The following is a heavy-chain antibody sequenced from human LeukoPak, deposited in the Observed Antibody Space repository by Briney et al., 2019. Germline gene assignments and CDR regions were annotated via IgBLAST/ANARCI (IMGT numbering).Heavy chain of an antibody. CDR3: ARDRVERNWFDP. CDR1: GGSISSSSYY. V-gene: IGHV4-39*07. Sequence: NPSETLSLTCTVSGGSISSSSYYWGWIRQPPGKGLEWIGSIYYSGSTYYNPSLKSRVTISVDTSKNQFSLKLSSVTAADTAVYYCARDRVERNWFDPWGQGTLVTVSS. CDR2: IYYSGST. D-gene: IGHD5-24*01. J-gene: IGHJ5*02.